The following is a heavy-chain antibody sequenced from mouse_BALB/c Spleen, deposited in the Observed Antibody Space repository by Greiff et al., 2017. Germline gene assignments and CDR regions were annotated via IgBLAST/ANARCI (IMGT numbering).Heavy chain of an antibody. CDR2: IRLKSNNYAT. CDR1: GFTFSNYW. Sequence: EVKVEESGGGLVQPGGSMKLSCVASGFTFSNYWMNWVRQSPEKGLEWVAEIRLKSNNYATHYAESVKGRFTISRDDSKSSVYLQMNNLRAEDTGIYYCTRRITTVVAYYFDYWGQGTTLTVSS. D-gene: IGHD1-1*01. V-gene: IGHV6-6*02. CDR3: TRRITTVVAYYFDY. J-gene: IGHJ2*01.